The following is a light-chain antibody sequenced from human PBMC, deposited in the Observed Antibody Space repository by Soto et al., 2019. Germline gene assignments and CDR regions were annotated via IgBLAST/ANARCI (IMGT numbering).Light chain of an antibody. Sequence: QSVLTQPPSASGSPGQSVTMAWTGTSSDIGVYNYVSWYHQHPGKAPKLMIYEVSKRPSGVPDRFSGSKSGNTASLTVSWLQAEDEADYYCSSYAGSNSPFVFGSGTKVTVL. V-gene: IGLV2-8*01. J-gene: IGLJ1*01. CDR3: SSYAGSNSPFV. CDR2: EVS. CDR1: SSDIGVYNY.